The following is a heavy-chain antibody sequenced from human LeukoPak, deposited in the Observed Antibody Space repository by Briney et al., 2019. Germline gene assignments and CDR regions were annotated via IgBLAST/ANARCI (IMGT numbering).Heavy chain of an antibody. CDR2: IWHDRSDTYGSNK. CDR1: GFMFSRSD. D-gene: IGHD5-18*01. V-gene: IGHV3-33*06. Sequence: VGSLRLSCAASGFMFSRSDIHWVRQAPGKGLEWVAVIWHDRSDTYGSNKYYADSVKGRFTISRDNSKNTVYLQMNSLRVEDTAVYYCAKARSAYSYGYYFDYWGQGTLVTVSS. CDR3: AKARSAYSYGYYFDY. J-gene: IGHJ4*02.